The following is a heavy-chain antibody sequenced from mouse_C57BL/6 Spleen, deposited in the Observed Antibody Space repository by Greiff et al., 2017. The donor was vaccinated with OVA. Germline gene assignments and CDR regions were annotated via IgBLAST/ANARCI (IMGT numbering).Heavy chain of an antibody. CDR3: TRAGYDYDGGFAY. CDR1: GFTFSDAW. D-gene: IGHD2-4*01. J-gene: IGHJ3*01. V-gene: IGHV6-6*01. Sequence: EVKVEESGGGLVQPGGSMKLSCAASGFTFSDAWMDWVRQSPEKGLEWVAEIRNKANNHATYYAESVKGRFTISRDDSKSSVYLQMNSLRAEDTGIYYGTRAGYDYDGGFAYWGQGTLVTVSA. CDR2: IRNKANNHAT.